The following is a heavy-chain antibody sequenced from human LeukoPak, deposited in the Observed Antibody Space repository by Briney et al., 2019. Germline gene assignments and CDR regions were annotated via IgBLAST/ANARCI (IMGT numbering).Heavy chain of an antibody. CDR1: EDTFNGYY. J-gene: IGHJ4*02. Sequence: GASVKVSCKASEDTFNGYYIHWVRQAPGQGLEWMGRINPNSGATNYAEKFQGRVIMTRDTSISTVYMELSRLRSDDMAVYYCASYYCDTSGYSYFDSWGQGTLVTVSS. V-gene: IGHV1-2*06. D-gene: IGHD3-22*01. CDR2: INPNSGAT. CDR3: ASYYCDTSGYSYFDS.